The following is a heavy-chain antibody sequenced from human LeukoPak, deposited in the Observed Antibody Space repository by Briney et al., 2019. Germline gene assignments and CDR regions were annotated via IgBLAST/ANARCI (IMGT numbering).Heavy chain of an antibody. CDR3: ARVLGYSSGWLMD. CDR2: INPNSGGT. D-gene: IGHD6-19*01. J-gene: IGHJ4*02. CDR1: GYTFTGYY. V-gene: IGHV1-2*02. Sequence: ASVTVSCKASGYTFTGYYMHWVRQAPGQGLEWMGWINPNSGGTNYAQKFQGRVTMTRDTSISTAYMELSRLRSDDTAVYYCARVLGYSSGWLMDWGQGTLVTVSS.